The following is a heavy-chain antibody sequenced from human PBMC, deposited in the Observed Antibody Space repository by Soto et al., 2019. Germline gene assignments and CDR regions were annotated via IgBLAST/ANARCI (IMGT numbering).Heavy chain of an antibody. CDR2: VYYTGTT. J-gene: IGHJ4*02. CDR3: ARDLAAVPRAFDY. Sequence: PSETLSLTXTVSGGSISSYFYIWVRQPPGKGLEWIGSVYYTGTTDYNPSLKSRVTISVDTSKTQFSLSLRSVTAADTAVYYCARDLAAVPRAFDYWGRGTLVTVSS. CDR1: GGSISSYF. D-gene: IGHD6-13*01. V-gene: IGHV4-59*01.